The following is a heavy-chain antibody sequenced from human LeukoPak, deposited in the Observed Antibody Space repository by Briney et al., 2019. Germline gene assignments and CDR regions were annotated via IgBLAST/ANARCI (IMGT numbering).Heavy chain of an antibody. V-gene: IGHV3-11*01. CDR3: ARAEMWMRDSGWSYYYYGMDV. J-gene: IGHJ6*02. CDR2: ISSSGSTI. Sequence: GGSLRLSCAASGFTFSDYYMSWIRQAPGKGLEWVSYISSSGSTIYYADSVKGRFTISRDNAKNSLYLQMNSLRAEDTAVYYCARAEMWMRDSGWSYYYYGMDVWGQGTTVTVSS. D-gene: IGHD6-19*01. CDR1: GFTFSDYY.